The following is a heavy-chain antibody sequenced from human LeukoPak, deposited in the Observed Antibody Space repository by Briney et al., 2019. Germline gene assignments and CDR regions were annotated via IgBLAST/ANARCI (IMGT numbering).Heavy chain of an antibody. CDR2: INYSGST. D-gene: IGHD1-26*01. J-gene: IGHJ5*02. Sequence: KTSETLSLTCTVSGGSISSYYWSWIRQPPGKGLEWIGYINYSGSTKYNPSLKSRVAMSDDTSKNQISLKLSSVTAADTAVYYCAKEPSYTGWFDPWGQGTLVTVSS. V-gene: IGHV4-59*01. CDR1: GGSISSYY. CDR3: AKEPSYTGWFDP.